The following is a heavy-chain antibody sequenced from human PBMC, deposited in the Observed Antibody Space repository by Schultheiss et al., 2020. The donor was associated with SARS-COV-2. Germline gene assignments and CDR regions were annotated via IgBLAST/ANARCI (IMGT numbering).Heavy chain of an antibody. J-gene: IGHJ6*02. V-gene: IGHV3-23*01. CDR2: ISGSGGST. D-gene: IGHD2-2*01. CDR3: ARDGPIDPSGIVVVPAAPTDGMDV. CDR1: GFTFSSYA. Sequence: GESLKISCAASGFTFSSYAMSWVRQAPGKGLEWVSAISGSGGSTYYADSVKGRFTISRDNSKNTLYLQMNSLRAEDTAVYYCARDGPIDPSGIVVVPAAPTDGMDVWGQGTTVTVSS.